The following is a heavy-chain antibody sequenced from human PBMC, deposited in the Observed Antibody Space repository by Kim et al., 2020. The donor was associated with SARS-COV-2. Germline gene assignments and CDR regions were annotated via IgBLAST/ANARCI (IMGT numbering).Heavy chain of an antibody. D-gene: IGHD3-22*01. Sequence: PSLKGRVTISVDTSKNQFSLKLRSVTAADTAVYYCARARITMIVVVTHFDYWGQGTLVTVSS. V-gene: IGHV4-31*02. CDR3: ARARITMIVVVTHFDY. J-gene: IGHJ4*02.